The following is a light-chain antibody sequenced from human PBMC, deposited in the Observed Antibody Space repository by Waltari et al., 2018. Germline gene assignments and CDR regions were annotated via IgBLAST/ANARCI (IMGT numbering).Light chain of an antibody. CDR3: QSYDSNLSGLV. V-gene: IGLV1-40*01. J-gene: IGLJ1*01. CDR1: SSNIGAPYD. CDR2: GHT. Sequence: QSVLTQPPSVSGAPGQRVTISCTGSSSNIGAPYDVHWYQHIPGTAPKVLIYGHTNPPPGAPDRFSASKSGTSSSLAITGLHAEDEGYYYCQSYDSNLSGLVFGTGTKVTVL.